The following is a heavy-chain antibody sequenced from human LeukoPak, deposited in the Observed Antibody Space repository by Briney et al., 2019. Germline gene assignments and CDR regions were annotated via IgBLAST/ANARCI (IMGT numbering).Heavy chain of an antibody. V-gene: IGHV1-69*13. D-gene: IGHD5-18*01. CDR3: ARGYSYGYYYYYYGMDV. CDR1: GGTFSSYA. J-gene: IGHJ6*02. CDR2: IIPIFGTA. Sequence: SVEVSCKASGGTFSSYAISWVRQAPGQGLEWMGGIIPIFGTANYAQKFQGRVTITADESTSTAYMELSSLRSEDTAVYYCARGYSYGYYYYYYGMDVWGQGTTVTVSS.